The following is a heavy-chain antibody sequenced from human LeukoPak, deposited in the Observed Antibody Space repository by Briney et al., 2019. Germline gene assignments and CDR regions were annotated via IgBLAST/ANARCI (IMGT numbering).Heavy chain of an antibody. CDR3: ARVYYSSSYDYWYFDL. Sequence: PSETLSLTCTVSGGSIRNYYWSWIRQPRGKGLEWIGYIYYSGSTNYNPSLKSRVTISVDTSKNQFSLKLSSVTAADTAVYYCARVYYSSSYDYWYFDLWGRGTLVTVSS. J-gene: IGHJ2*01. D-gene: IGHD6-13*01. V-gene: IGHV4-59*01. CDR2: IYYSGST. CDR1: GGSIRNYY.